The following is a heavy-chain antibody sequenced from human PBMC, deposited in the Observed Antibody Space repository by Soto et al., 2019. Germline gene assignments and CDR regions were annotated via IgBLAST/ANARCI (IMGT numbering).Heavy chain of an antibody. V-gene: IGHV3-11*05. CDR2: ISSTSSYT. J-gene: IGHJ4*02. CDR1: RFTFSDYY. D-gene: IGHD1-26*01. Sequence: QVHLVESGGGLVKPGGSLRLCCAASRFTFSDYYMSWIRQAPGKGLEWISYISSTSSYTNYADSVKGRFTISRDNAKNSLYLQMNSLRDEDTAVYYCVRDLGWSPLWEYWGQGTLVTVSS. CDR3: VRDLGWSPLWEY.